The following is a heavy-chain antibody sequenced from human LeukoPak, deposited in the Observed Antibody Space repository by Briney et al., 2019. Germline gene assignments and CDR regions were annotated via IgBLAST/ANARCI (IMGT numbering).Heavy chain of an antibody. CDR3: ARGNYCSGGSCYDGAFDY. Sequence: ASVKVSCKASGYTFTSYGISWVRQAPGQGLEWMGWSSGYNGNTNYAQKLQGRVTMTTDTSTSTAYMELRSLRSDDTAVYYCARGNYCSGGSCYDGAFDYWGQGTLVTVSS. CDR2: SSGYNGNT. CDR1: GYTFTSYG. V-gene: IGHV1-18*01. J-gene: IGHJ4*02. D-gene: IGHD2-15*01.